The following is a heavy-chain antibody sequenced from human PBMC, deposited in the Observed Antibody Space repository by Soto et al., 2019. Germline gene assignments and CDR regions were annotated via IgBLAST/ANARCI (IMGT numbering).Heavy chain of an antibody. CDR1: GFTFSSYA. D-gene: IGHD3-22*01. CDR2: ISGSGGST. J-gene: IGHJ4*02. Sequence: GGSLRLSCAASGFTFSSYAMSWVRQAPGKGLEWVSAISGSGGSTYYADSVKGRFTISRDNSKNTLYLQMNSLRAEDTAVYYSAKDFVYDSSGYFPYFARWGQGTLVTVSS. V-gene: IGHV3-23*01. CDR3: AKDFVYDSSGYFPYFAR.